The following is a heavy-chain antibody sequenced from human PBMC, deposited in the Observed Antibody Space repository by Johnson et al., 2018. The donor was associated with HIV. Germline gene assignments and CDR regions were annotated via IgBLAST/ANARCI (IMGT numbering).Heavy chain of an antibody. CDR1: GFTFDDYG. D-gene: IGHD3-10*01. J-gene: IGHJ3*02. V-gene: IGHV3-20*04. CDR2: INWNGDSK. CDR3: ARDFVAFGECTAFDI. Sequence: VQLAESGGGVVRPGGSLRLSCAASGFTFDDYGMSWVRQVPGKGLEWVSGINWNGDSKGYADSVKGRFTISRDNGKNSLYLQMNSLRAEDTAFYYCARDFVAFGECTAFDIWGQGTMVTVSS.